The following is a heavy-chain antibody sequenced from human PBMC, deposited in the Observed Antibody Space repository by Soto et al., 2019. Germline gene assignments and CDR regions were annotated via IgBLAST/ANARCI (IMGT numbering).Heavy chain of an antibody. J-gene: IGHJ4*02. V-gene: IGHV1-18*01. D-gene: IGHD2-2*01. CDR1: GFTFTSYG. CDR2: VSAHNGYT. CDR3: ARAATSVAVALCDS. Sequence: QVQLVQSGPDVKKPGASVKVSCNSSGFTFTSYGFSWVRQAPGEGLEWMGWVSAHNGYTTYAQKFLGRVTMTTDPSTNTVYMELTSLTSYDTAVYYCARAATSVAVALCDSWGQGTLITVSS.